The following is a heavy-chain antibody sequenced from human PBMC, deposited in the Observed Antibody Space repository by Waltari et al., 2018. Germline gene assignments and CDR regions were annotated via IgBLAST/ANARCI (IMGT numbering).Heavy chain of an antibody. D-gene: IGHD3-16*01. CDR1: GIPFSPYA. CDR3: AKALGIMGFDC. Sequence: DVQLLESGGGVVKRGGSLRVACTASGIPFSPYAMAWVRQGLGQGLEWVSTISGSGNDTYYADSVKGRFTISRDNSKNTVFLQMNMLRVEDTANYYCAKALGIMGFDCWGQGTLVAVAS. V-gene: IGHV3-23*01. J-gene: IGHJ4*02. CDR2: ISGSGNDT.